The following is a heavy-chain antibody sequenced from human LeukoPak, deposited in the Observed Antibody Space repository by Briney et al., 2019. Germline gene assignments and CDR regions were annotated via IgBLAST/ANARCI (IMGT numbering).Heavy chain of an antibody. CDR1: GGSIRSGSYY. CDR3: ARDGADCRGTSCVYFYYMHV. V-gene: IGHV4-61*02. CDR2: ICTSGST. J-gene: IGHJ6*03. Sequence: SETLSPTCTVSGGSIRSGSYYGSWIRQPAVKGLEWIGRICTSGSTNYNRSLKSRVTISVDTSKNQFSLKLSSVTAADTGVYYCARDGADCRGTSCVYFYYMHVWGKGTTVPVSS. D-gene: IGHD2-2*01.